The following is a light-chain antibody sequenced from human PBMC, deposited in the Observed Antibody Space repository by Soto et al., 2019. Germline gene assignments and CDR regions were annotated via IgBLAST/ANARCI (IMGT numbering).Light chain of an antibody. V-gene: IGKV3-15*01. CDR1: QSFSSN. CDR2: GAA. J-gene: IGKJ2*01. CDR3: QQYNDGYT. Sequence: EIVMTQSPATLSVSPGERATLSCRASQSFSSNLAWYQQKPGQAPRLLIYGAATRATGIPARFSGSGSGTEFTLTISSLQSEDSAVYYCQQYNDGYTFGQGTKLEIK.